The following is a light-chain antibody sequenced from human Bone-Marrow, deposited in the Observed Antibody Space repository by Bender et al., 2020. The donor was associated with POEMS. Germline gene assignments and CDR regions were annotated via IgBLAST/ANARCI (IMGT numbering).Light chain of an antibody. V-gene: IGLV3-1*01. J-gene: IGLJ2*01. CDR2: QDT. CDR3: QALDCCCLV. Sequence: SYEVTQPPSVSVSPGQTASITCSGDDLGDKYVAWYQQKPGQSPVLVIYQDTKRPSGIPERFSGSISGNTATLTISGNQAMSEAGYCCQALDCCCLVFGGGTKLT. CDR1: DLGDKY.